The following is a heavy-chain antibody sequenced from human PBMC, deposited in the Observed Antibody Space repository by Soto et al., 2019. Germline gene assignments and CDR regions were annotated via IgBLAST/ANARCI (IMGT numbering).Heavy chain of an antibody. J-gene: IGHJ4*02. Sequence: QVQLQQWGAGLLKPSETLSLTCAVYGGSFSGYYWSWIRQPPGKGLEWIGEINHSGSTNYNPSLKSRVTISVDTSKNQFSLKLSSVTAADTAVYYCARFSPTYSNYAYWSQGTLVTVSS. CDR2: INHSGST. D-gene: IGHD4-4*01. CDR1: GGSFSGYY. V-gene: IGHV4-34*01. CDR3: ARFSPTYSNYAY.